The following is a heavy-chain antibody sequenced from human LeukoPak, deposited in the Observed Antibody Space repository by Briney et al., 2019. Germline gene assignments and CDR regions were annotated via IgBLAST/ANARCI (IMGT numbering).Heavy chain of an antibody. J-gene: IGHJ4*02. CDR1: GGSFSGYY. D-gene: IGHD4-23*01. V-gene: IGHV4-34*01. CDR3: ARGSSTVVTVYYFDY. Sequence: SETLSLTCAVYGGSFSGYYWSWIRQPPGKGLEWIGEINHGRSTNYNPSLKSRVTISVDTSKNQFSLKLSSVTAADTAVYYCARGSSTVVTVYYFDYWGQGTLVTVSS. CDR2: INHGRST.